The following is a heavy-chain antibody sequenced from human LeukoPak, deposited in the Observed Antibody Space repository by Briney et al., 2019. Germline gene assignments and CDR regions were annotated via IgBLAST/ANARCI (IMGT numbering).Heavy chain of an antibody. CDR2: MNPNSGNT. D-gene: IGHD2-15*01. V-gene: IGHV1-8*01. J-gene: IGHJ6*02. CDR3: ARDPGDCSGGSCYYYYGMDV. Sequence: ASVKVSCKASGYTFTSYDINWVRQATGQGLEWMGWMNPNSGNTGYAQKFQGRVTMTRNTSISTAYMELSSLRSEDTAVYYCARDPGDCSGGSCYYYYGMDVWGQGTTVTVSS. CDR1: GYTFTSYD.